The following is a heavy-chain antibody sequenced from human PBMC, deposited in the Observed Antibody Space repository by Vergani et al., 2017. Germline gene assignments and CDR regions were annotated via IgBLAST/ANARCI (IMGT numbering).Heavy chain of an antibody. CDR1: GFTFSDYY. CDR2: ISSSSSYT. V-gene: IGHV3-11*06. CDR3: ARGISSSWLLFDY. D-gene: IGHD6-13*01. J-gene: IGHJ4*02. Sequence: QVQLVESGGGLVKPGGSLRLSCAASGFTFSDYYMSWIRQAPGKGLEWVSYISSSSSYTNYADSVKGRFTIFRDNAKNSLYLQMNSLRAEDTAVYYCARGISSSWLLFDYWGQGTLVTVSS.